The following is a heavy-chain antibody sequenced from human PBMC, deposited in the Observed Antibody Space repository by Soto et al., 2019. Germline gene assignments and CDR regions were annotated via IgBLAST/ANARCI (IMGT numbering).Heavy chain of an antibody. CDR2: MNPNSGNT. D-gene: IGHD1-26*01. V-gene: IGHV1-8*01. J-gene: IGHJ4*02. CDR3: ARGSGGYQADPTYYFDY. Sequence: QVQLVQSGAEVKKPGASVKVSCKASGYTFTSYDINWVRQATGQGLEWMGWMNPNSGNTGYAQKFQGRVTMTRNTSISTGDMELSSLRSEDTAVYYCARGSGGYQADPTYYFDYWGQGTLVTVSS. CDR1: GYTFTSYD.